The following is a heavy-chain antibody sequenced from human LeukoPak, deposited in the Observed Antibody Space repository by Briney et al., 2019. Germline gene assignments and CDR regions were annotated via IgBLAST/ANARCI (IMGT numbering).Heavy chain of an antibody. D-gene: IGHD2-2*01. V-gene: IGHV4-34*01. CDR3: ARGPEDIVVVPAAGGFDP. CDR2: INHSGST. Sequence: SETLALTCAVYGGSFSGYYWRWIRQPPGKGLEWIWGINHSGSTNYNPSPKSRVTISVDTSKNQFSLKLSSVTAADTAVYYCARGPEDIVVVPAAGGFDPWGQGTLVTVSS. CDR1: GGSFSGYY. J-gene: IGHJ5*02.